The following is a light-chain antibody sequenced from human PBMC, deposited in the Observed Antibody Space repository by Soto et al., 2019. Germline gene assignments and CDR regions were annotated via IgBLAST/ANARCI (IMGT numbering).Light chain of an antibody. CDR1: QSVSSN. Sequence: EIVMTQSPATLSVSPGERATLSCRASQSVSSNLAWYQQKPGQAPRLLIYGASTRATGIPARFSGSGSGTEFTLTSSSLQSEDFEVYYCQQYNNGPPYTFGQGTKLEIK. CDR2: GAS. V-gene: IGKV3-15*01. J-gene: IGKJ2*01. CDR3: QQYNNGPPYT.